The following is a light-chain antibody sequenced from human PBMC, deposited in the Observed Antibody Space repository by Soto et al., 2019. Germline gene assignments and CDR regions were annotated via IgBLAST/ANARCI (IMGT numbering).Light chain of an antibody. Sequence: ETVMTQSPATLSVSPGEGATLSCRASQSVSSNLVWYQHKPGQAPRLLIYGASTRATDIPARFSGSGSGTEFTLTISRLQTEDYAVYYCQQYNNLPRTFGGGNKVHIK. CDR3: QQYNNLPRT. CDR2: GAS. V-gene: IGKV3-15*01. CDR1: QSVSSN. J-gene: IGKJ4*02.